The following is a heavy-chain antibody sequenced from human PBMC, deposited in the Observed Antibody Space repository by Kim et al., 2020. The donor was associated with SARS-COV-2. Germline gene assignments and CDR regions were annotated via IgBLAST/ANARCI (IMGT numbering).Heavy chain of an antibody. V-gene: IGHV1-46*01. Sequence: ASVKVSCTASGYSFTSYYLHWLRQAPGQGLEWIGIIYTPGGVPKIAQAFQGRVTMTKDTSTSTDYMDLSSLRSGDTAVYYCARELRGGYFDYFGQGTLVTVCS. CDR2: IYTPGGVP. CDR3: ARELRGGYFDY. J-gene: IGHJ4*02. D-gene: IGHD3-16*01. CDR1: GYSFTSYY.